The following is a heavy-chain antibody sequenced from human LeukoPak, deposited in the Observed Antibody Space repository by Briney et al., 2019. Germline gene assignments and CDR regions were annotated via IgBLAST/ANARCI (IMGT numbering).Heavy chain of an antibody. J-gene: IGHJ4*02. CDR2: IRSSSSYT. Sequence: GRSLRLSSAASGFTFSDYYMSWIRQAPGKVPEWVSYIRSSSSYTNYADSVKGRFTISRDNAKNSLYLQMNSLRAEDTAVYYCARPLTGDYVDYWGQGTLVTVSS. V-gene: IGHV3-11*06. CDR3: ARPLTGDYVDY. CDR1: GFTFSDYY. D-gene: IGHD1-14*01.